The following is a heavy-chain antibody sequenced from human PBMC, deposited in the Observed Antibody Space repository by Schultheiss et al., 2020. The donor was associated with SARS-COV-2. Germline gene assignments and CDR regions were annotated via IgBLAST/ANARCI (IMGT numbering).Heavy chain of an antibody. D-gene: IGHD4-17*01. CDR3: ARGADGDYLDY. CDR2: INHSGST. CDR1: GGSFSGYY. Sequence: SETLSLTCAVYGGSFSGYYWSWIRQPPGKGLEWIGEINHSGSTNYNPSLKSRVTISVDTSKNQFSLKLSSVTAADTAVYYCARGADGDYLDYWGQGTLVTVSS. J-gene: IGHJ4*02. V-gene: IGHV4-34*01.